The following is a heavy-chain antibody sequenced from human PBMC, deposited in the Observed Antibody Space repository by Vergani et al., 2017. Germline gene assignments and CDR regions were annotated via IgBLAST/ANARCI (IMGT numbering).Heavy chain of an antibody. V-gene: IGHV3-23*01. Sequence: EVQLLESGGGLVQPGGSLRLSCAASGFTFSSDAMSWVRQAPGKGLEWVSAISGSGGSTYYAASVKGRFTISRDNSKNTLYLQMNSLRAEDTAVYYCAKAPTVMVYASYDYWGQGTLVTVSS. CDR3: AKAPTVMVYASYDY. CDR1: GFTFSSDA. D-gene: IGHD2-8*01. J-gene: IGHJ4*02. CDR2: ISGSGGST.